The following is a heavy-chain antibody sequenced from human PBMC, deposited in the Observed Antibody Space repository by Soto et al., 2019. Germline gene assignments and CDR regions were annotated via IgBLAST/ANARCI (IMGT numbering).Heavy chain of an antibody. CDR2: IKKKPDGGTT. CDR1: GLTFSDAW. J-gene: IGHJ4*02. CDR3: ATETLPMSRGVLDY. Sequence: EVQLVESGGGLVKPGGSLRLSCATSGLTFSDAWMSWVRQVPGKGLEWVGRIKKKPDGGTTDYAAPVKGRFTISRDDFRNTLYLQMNSLKTEDTAVYYCATETLPMSRGVLDYWGQGTLVTVSS. V-gene: IGHV3-15*01. D-gene: IGHD3-10*01.